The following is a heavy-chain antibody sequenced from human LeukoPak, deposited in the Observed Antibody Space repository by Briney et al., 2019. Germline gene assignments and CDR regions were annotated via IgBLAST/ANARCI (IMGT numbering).Heavy chain of an antibody. CDR3: ARRYVVQHLDV. Sequence: GASVKVSCKASGYTFTGYYMPLVRQAPGQGLEWMGWINTNTGNPTYAQGFTGRFVFSLDTSVSTAYLQISSLKAEDTAVYYCARRYVVQHLDVWGKGTTVSVSS. CDR1: GYTFTGYY. V-gene: IGHV7-4-1*02. CDR2: INTNTGNP. D-gene: IGHD2-21*01. J-gene: IGHJ6*04.